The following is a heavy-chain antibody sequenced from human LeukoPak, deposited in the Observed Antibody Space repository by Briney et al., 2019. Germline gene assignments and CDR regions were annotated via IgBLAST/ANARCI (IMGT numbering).Heavy chain of an antibody. CDR1: GGTFSSYA. Sequence: ASVKVSCKASGGTFSSYAICWVRQAPGQGLEWMGGIIPIFGTANYAQKFQGRVTITTDESTSTAYMELSSLRSEDTAVYYCARVGIVGATADYWGQGTLVTVSS. CDR2: IIPIFGTA. D-gene: IGHD1-26*01. CDR3: ARVGIVGATADY. V-gene: IGHV1-69*05. J-gene: IGHJ4*02.